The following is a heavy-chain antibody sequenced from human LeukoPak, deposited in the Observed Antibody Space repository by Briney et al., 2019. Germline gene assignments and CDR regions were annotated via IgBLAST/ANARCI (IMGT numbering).Heavy chain of an antibody. V-gene: IGHV3-23*01. CDR3: AKVRFGVTARYYFDY. J-gene: IGHJ4*02. CDR1: GFTFSTYA. CDR2: ISGSGAST. Sequence: GGSLRLSCAASGFTFSTYAMNWVRQAPGKGLEWVSVISGSGASTYYADSVKGRFTISRDNSKNTLYLQMNSLGAEDTAVYYCAKVRFGVTARYYFDYWGQGTLVTVSS. D-gene: IGHD3-10*01.